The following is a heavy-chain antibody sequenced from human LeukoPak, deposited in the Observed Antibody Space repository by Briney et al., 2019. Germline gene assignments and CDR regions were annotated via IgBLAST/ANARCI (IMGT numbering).Heavy chain of an antibody. CDR1: GFTFSSYS. CDR2: ISSSSSYI. D-gene: IGHD6-13*01. CDR3: ARDQAAAVPWYYYYGMDV. Sequence: GGSLRLSCAAPGFTFSSYSMDWVRQAPGKGLEWVSSISSSSSYIYYADSVKGRFTISRDNAKNSLYLQMNSLRAEDTAVYYCARDQAAAVPWYYYYGMDVWGQGTTVTVSS. V-gene: IGHV3-21*01. J-gene: IGHJ6*02.